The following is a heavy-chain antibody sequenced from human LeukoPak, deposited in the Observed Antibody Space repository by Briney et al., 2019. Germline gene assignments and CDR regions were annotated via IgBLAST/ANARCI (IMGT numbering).Heavy chain of an antibody. CDR2: ISSSSSYI. Sequence: GGSLRLSCAASGFTFSSYSMNWVRQAPGKGLEWVSSISSSSSYIYYADSVKGRFTISRDNAKNSLYLQMNSLRAEDTAVYYCARDLEGSGSFYRPSYDYWGQGTLVTASS. CDR3: ARDLEGSGSFYRPSYDY. V-gene: IGHV3-21*01. J-gene: IGHJ4*02. D-gene: IGHD3-10*01. CDR1: GFTFSSYS.